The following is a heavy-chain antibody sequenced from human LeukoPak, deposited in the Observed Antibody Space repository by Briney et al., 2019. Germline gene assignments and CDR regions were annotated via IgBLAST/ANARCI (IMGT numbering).Heavy chain of an antibody. J-gene: IGHJ3*02. CDR3: ARESTVVTPGRSDVFDI. D-gene: IGHD4-23*01. V-gene: IGHV4-59*11. CDR2: IYYSGSS. CDR1: GGSISSHY. Sequence: SETLSLTCTVSGGSISSHYWNWIRQPPGKGLEWIGYIYYSGSSNYNPSLKSRVTISVDTSKNQFSLKLSSVTAGDTAVYYCARESTVVTPGRSDVFDIWGQGTMVTVSS.